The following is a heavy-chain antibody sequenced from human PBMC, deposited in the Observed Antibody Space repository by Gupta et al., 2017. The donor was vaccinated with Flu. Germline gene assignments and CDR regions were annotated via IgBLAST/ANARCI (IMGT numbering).Heavy chain of an antibody. CDR3: ARDPEGSSSWSDY. CDR1: GFTFSDYY. J-gene: IGHJ4*02. D-gene: IGHD6-13*01. CDR2: ISSSSSYT. Sequence: QVQLVESGGGLVKPGGSLRLSCAASGFTFSDYYMSWIRQAPGKGLEWVSYISSSSSYTNYADSVKGRFTISRDNAKNSLYLQMNSLRAEDTAVYYCARDPEGSSSWSDYWGQGTLVTVSS. V-gene: IGHV3-11*05.